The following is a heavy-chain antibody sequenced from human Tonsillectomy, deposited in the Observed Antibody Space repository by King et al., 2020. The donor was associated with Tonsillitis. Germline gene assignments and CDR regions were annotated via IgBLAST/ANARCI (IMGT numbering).Heavy chain of an antibody. D-gene: IGHD3-10*01. Sequence: QLQESGPGLVKPSQTLSLTCSVSGASISSGTYYWSWMRQPAGKGLEWIGRIDTSGGTKYNPSLKSRVTLSIDTPQNQLSLKMTSMTDADTAVYYRARNRLWFGEETNLFDPWGQGTQVTVSS. CDR1: GASISSGTYY. CDR3: ARNRLWFGEETNLFDP. CDR2: IDTSGGT. V-gene: IGHV4-61*02. J-gene: IGHJ5*02.